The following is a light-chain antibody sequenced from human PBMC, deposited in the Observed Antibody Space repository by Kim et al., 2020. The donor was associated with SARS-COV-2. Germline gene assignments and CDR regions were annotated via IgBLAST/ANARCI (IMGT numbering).Light chain of an antibody. CDR3: QSYDSSNQGV. V-gene: IGLV6-57*03. CDR1: SGSIASNY. Sequence: KPLTITCTRSSGSIASNYVQWYQQRPGSAPTTVIYEDNQRPSGVPDRFSGSIDSSSNSASLTISGLKTEDEADYYCQSYDSSNQGVFGGGTQLTVL. J-gene: IGLJ3*02. CDR2: EDN.